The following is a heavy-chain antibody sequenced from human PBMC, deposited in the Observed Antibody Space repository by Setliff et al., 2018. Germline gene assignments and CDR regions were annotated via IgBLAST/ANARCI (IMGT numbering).Heavy chain of an antibody. CDR3: VRTDYSDGRYSMDV. V-gene: IGHV4-34*01. J-gene: IGHJ6*03. D-gene: IGHD6-19*01. CDR2: INHRGST. CDR1: GGTFSDYY. Sequence: SETLSLTCAAYGGTFSDYYWTWIRQPPGKGLEWVGEINHRGSTTYNPSLKSRVTLSVDTPKNQFSLELTSVTAADTAVYYCVRTDYSDGRYSMDVWGKGTTVTVSS.